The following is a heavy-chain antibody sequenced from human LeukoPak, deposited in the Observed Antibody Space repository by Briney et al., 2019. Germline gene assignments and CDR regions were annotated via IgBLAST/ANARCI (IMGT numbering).Heavy chain of an antibody. J-gene: IGHJ3*02. V-gene: IGHV3-66*01. Sequence: LGGSLRLSCAASGFTVSNNYMSWVRQAPGKGLEWVSVIYGGGHTDYSDSVKGRFTLSRDNSKNTLFLQMNSLRAEDTAVYYCARGNLDGFDIWGQGTMVTVSS. CDR2: IYGGGHT. CDR3: ARGNLDGFDI. CDR1: GFTVSNNY.